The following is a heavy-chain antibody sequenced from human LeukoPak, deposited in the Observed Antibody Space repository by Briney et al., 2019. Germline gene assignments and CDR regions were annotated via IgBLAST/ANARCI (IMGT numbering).Heavy chain of an antibody. V-gene: IGHV4-59*01. CDR1: GGSISSYY. CDR3: ASRKLGNDY. J-gene: IGHJ4*02. D-gene: IGHD7-27*01. Sequence: SETLSLTCTVSGGSISSYYWSWIRQPPGKGLEWIGYIYHTGSTSYSPSLKSRVTISADTSQNQFSLKLSSVTAADTAVYYCASRKLGNDYWGQGILVTVSS. CDR2: IYHTGST.